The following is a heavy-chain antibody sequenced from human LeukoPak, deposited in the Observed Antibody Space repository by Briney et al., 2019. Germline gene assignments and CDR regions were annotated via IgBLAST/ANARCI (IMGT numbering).Heavy chain of an antibody. V-gene: IGHV1-2*02. D-gene: IGHD3-22*01. CDR3: ARLIRDYYDSSGYSNWFDP. CDR2: INPNSGGT. CDR1: GYTFTGYY. J-gene: IGHJ5*02. Sequence: GASVKVSCKASGYTFTGYYMHWVRQAPGQGLEWMGWINPNSGGTNYAQKFQGRVTMTRDTSISTAYMELSRLRSDDTAVYYCARLIRDYYDSSGYSNWFDPWGQGTLVTVSS.